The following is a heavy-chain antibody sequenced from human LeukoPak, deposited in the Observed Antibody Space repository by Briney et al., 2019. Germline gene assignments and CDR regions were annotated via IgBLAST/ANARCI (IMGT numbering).Heavy chain of an antibody. CDR1: GFTFDDYA. V-gene: IGHV3-9*01. J-gene: IGHJ4*02. CDR2: ISWNSGSI. D-gene: IGHD5/OR15-5a*01. CDR3: AKDGSWAGVSKMGD. Sequence: PGRSLRLSCAASGFTFDDYAMHWVRQAPGKGLEWVSGISWNSGSIGYADSVKGRFAISRDNAKNSLYLQMNSLRAEDTALYYCAKDGSWAGVSKMGDWGQGTLVTVSS.